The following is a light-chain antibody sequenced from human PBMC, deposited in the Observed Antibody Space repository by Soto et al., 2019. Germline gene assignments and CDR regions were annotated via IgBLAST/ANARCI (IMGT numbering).Light chain of an antibody. CDR3: QQYNRYSYT. CDR2: KAS. CDR1: QSISNW. Sequence: TQSPSTLSASVGDRVTISCRASQSISNWLAWYQQKPGKAPKLLISKASSLESGVPSRFSGSGSGTEFTLTISSLQPDDFATYYCQQYNRYSYTFGQGTKLEIK. V-gene: IGKV1-5*03. J-gene: IGKJ2*01.